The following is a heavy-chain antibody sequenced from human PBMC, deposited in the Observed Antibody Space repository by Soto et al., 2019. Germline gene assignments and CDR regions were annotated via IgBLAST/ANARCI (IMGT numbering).Heavy chain of an antibody. D-gene: IGHD2-8*01. CDR3: AREGYCTNGVSYGGWWFDY. CDR1: GGSISSGGYY. CDR2: IYYSGST. V-gene: IGHV4-31*03. J-gene: IGHJ4*02. Sequence: QVQLQESGPGLVKPSQTLSLTCTVSGGSISSGGYYWSWIRQHPGKVLEWIGYIYYSGSTYYNPSCMGRVTISVEMSKHEFSLKLSSVSAADTAVYYCAREGYCTNGVSYGGWWFDYWCQGTLVSVCS.